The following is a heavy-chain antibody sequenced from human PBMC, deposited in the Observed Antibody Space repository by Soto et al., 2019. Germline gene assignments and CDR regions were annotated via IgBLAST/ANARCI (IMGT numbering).Heavy chain of an antibody. J-gene: IGHJ4*02. V-gene: IGHV1-8*01. D-gene: IGHD3-16*01. CDR1: GYTFTSYD. Sequence: ASVKVSCKASGYTFTSYDINWVRQATGQGLEWMGGMNPEDGKTIYAQKFQGRVTMTEDTSTDTAYMELSSLRSEDTAVYYCATDLPSLGSPYLGYWGQGTLVTVSS. CDR3: ATDLPSLGSPYLGY. CDR2: MNPEDGKT.